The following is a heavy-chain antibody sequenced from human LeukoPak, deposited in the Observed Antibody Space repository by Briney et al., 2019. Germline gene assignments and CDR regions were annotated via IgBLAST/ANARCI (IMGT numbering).Heavy chain of an antibody. CDR1: GYTFTGYF. CDR3: ARDPGYSSPRGDY. D-gene: IGHD5-18*01. J-gene: IGHJ4*02. CDR2: INPNSGGT. V-gene: IGHV1-2*02. Sequence: ASVKVSCKAYGYTFTGYFMHWVRQAPGQGLEWMGWINPNSGGTHYARKFQGRVTMTRDTSISTAYMELSRLRSDDTAAYYCARDPGYSSPRGDYWGQGTLVTVSS.